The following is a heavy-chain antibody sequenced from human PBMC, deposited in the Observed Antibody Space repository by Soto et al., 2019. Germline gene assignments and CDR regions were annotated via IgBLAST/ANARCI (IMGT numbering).Heavy chain of an antibody. J-gene: IGHJ5*02. CDR1: GGSISSYY. V-gene: IGHV4-59*08. Sequence: QVQLQESGPGLVKPSETLSLTCTVSGGSISSYYWSWIRQPPGKGLEWIGYIYYSGSTNYNPSLKSRVTISVDTSKNQFSLKLSSVTAADTAVYYCARQGGQLVLGGDWFDPWGQGTLVTVSS. CDR3: ARQGGQLVLGGDWFDP. D-gene: IGHD6-6*01. CDR2: IYYSGST.